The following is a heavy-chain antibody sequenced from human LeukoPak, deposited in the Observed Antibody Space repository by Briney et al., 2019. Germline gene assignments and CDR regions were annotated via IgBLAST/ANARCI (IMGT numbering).Heavy chain of an antibody. Sequence: SVKVSCKASGGTFSSYAISWVRQAPGQGLEWMGGIIPIFGTANYAQKFQGRVTITTDESTSTAYMELSSMRSEDTAVYYCSRLLGRFLEWLRFDPWGQGTLVTVSS. CDR1: GGTFSSYA. CDR2: IIPIFGTA. J-gene: IGHJ5*02. D-gene: IGHD3-3*01. CDR3: SRLLGRFLEWLRFDP. V-gene: IGHV1-69*05.